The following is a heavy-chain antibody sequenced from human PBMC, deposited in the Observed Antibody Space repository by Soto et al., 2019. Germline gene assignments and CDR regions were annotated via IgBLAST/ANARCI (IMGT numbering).Heavy chain of an antibody. CDR1: GFTFSTYA. Sequence: GGSLRLSCAASGFTFSTYAMHWVRQAPGKGLEWVAVISYDGSNKYYTDSVKGRFTISRDNSKNTLYLQMNSPRAEDTAVYYCARDKGWAVAGIEWGQGALVTVSS. D-gene: IGHD6-19*01. CDR2: ISYDGSNK. J-gene: IGHJ4*02. V-gene: IGHV3-30-3*01. CDR3: ARDKGWAVAGIE.